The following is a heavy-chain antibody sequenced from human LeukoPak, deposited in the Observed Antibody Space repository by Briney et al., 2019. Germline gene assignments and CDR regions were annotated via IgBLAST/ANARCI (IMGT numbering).Heavy chain of an antibody. D-gene: IGHD3-10*01. V-gene: IGHV4-59*01. Sequence: PSETLSLTCTVSGGSISSYYWSWIRQPPGKGLEWIGYIYYSGSTNYNPSLKSRVTISVDTSKNQFSLKLSSVTAADTAVYYCARDRGGSGSYYNPFDYWGQGTLVTVSS. CDR1: GGSISSYY. CDR2: IYYSGST. CDR3: ARDRGGSGSYYNPFDY. J-gene: IGHJ4*02.